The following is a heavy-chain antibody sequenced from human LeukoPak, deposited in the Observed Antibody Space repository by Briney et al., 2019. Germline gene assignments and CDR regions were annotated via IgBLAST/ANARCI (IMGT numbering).Heavy chain of an antibody. V-gene: IGHV4-59*01. CDR2: ISYSGTT. CDR3: ARDRYYDSGSYYN. CDR1: GGSISSYY. J-gene: IGHJ4*02. Sequence: PSETLSLTCTVSGGSISSYYWNWIRQPPGKGLEWIGYISYSGTTNYNPSLKSRVTISVDTSKNQFSLKLSSVTAADTAVYYCARDRYYDSGSYYNWGQGTLVTVSS. D-gene: IGHD3-10*01.